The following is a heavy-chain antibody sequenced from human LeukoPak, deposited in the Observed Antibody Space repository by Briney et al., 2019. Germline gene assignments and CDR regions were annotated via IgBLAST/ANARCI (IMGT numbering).Heavy chain of an antibody. J-gene: IGHJ4*02. CDR1: GFTFSSHL. CDR2: INHFGNEE. V-gene: IGHV3-7*01. Sequence: GGSLRLSCAASGFTFSSHLRTWVRQAPGKRLEWVANINHFGNEEYYVDSVKGRFTISRDNAKNSLYLQMNSLRAEDTAVYYCGRRKVWSQTYFDFWDQGTLVTVSS. D-gene: IGHD3-10*01. CDR3: GRRKVWSQTYFDF.